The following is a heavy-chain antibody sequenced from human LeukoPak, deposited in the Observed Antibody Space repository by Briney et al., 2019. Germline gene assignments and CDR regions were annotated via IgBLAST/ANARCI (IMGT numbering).Heavy chain of an antibody. Sequence: GGSLRLSCAASGFTFSSYEMNWVRQAPGKGLEWVSSITTSSSYIYYADSVKGRFTISRDNAKKSLYLQMNSLRAEDTAVYYXXXXLGGYSYGSHFDHWGQGTLVTVSS. CDR3: XXXLGGYSYGSHFDH. V-gene: IGHV3-21*01. CDR2: ITTSSSYI. D-gene: IGHD5-18*01. CDR1: GFTFSSYE. J-gene: IGHJ4*02.